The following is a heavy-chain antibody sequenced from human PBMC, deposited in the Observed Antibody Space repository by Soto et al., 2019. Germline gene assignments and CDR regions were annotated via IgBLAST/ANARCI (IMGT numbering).Heavy chain of an antibody. CDR2: MNSDGSST. CDR3: ARVVQLVRNWFDP. CDR1: GFTFVNYW. V-gene: IGHV3-74*01. Sequence: GGALILSCSASGFTFVNYWMPWVRHAPGKGLEWVSRMNSDGSSTNYADSVKGRFTVSRDNAKNTLYLQMNSLRAEDTAVYYCARVVQLVRNWFDPWGQGTLVTVSS. D-gene: IGHD6-6*01. J-gene: IGHJ5*02.